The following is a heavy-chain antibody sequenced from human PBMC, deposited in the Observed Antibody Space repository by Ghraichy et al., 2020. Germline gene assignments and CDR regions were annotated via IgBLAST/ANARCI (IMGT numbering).Heavy chain of an antibody. CDR3: ARDPRITIFGYYYGMDV. Sequence: SETLSLTCAVSGGSISSSNWWRWVRQPPGKGLEWIGEIYHSGSTNYNPSLKSRVTISVDKSKNQFSLKLSSVTAADTAVYYCARDPRITIFGYYYGMDVWGKGTTVTVSS. CDR1: GGSISSSNW. J-gene: IGHJ6*04. V-gene: IGHV4-4*02. D-gene: IGHD3-3*01. CDR2: IYHSGST.